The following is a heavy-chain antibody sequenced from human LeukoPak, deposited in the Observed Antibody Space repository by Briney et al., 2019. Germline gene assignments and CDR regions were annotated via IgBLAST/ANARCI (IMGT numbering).Heavy chain of an antibody. CDR3: AREGLAAYCGGDCYSPNWYFDL. Sequence: SVKVSCKASGGTFSSYAISWVRQAPGEGLEWGGGSIPIFGTANYAQKFQGRVRITADESTSTAYMELSSLRSEDTAVYYCAREGLAAYCGGDCYSPNWYFDLWGRGTLVTVSS. CDR2: SIPIFGTA. J-gene: IGHJ2*01. D-gene: IGHD2-21*02. V-gene: IGHV1-69*13. CDR1: GGTFSSYA.